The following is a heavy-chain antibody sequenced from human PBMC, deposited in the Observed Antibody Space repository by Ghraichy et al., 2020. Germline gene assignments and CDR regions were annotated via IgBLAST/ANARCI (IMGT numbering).Heavy chain of an antibody. V-gene: IGHV3-23*01. CDR3: AKDSGSFAINKAMGYY. CDR2: ISGAGGNT. Sequence: GGSLRLSCAGSGFIFSNFDMSWVRQAPGKGLEWVSAISGAGGNTYYADSVKGRFTISRDNYKNTVYLQMNSLRIEDTALYYCAKDSGSFAINKAMGYYWGQGTLVAVSS. J-gene: IGHJ4*02. D-gene: IGHD5-18*01. CDR1: GFIFSNFD.